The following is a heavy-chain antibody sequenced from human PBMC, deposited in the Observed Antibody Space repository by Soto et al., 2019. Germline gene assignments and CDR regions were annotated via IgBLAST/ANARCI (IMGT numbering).Heavy chain of an antibody. V-gene: IGHV1-18*04. CDR2: ISAYNGNT. J-gene: IGHJ5*02. Sequence: GASVKVSCKASGYTFNSYGISWVRQAPGQGLEWMGWISAYNGNTNYAQKVQGRVTMTTDTSTSTAYMELRSLRSDDTAVYYCARDGLYDVDIPGWLHPWGQGTPVTVSS. D-gene: IGHD2-21*01. CDR1: GYTFNSYG. CDR3: ARDGLYDVDIPGWLHP.